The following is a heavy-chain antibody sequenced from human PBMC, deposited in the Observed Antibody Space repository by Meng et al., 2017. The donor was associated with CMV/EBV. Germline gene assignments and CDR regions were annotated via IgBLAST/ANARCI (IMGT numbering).Heavy chain of an antibody. CDR2: IYCSGGT. Sequence: SGGYCWSWVREHQGKGLEWIKCIYCSGGTYYSPSLRSRVTISVDTSKNQFSLKLSSVTAADTAVYYCARECRAEAFIAEAGPRYFDYWGQGTLVTVSS. V-gene: IGHV4-31*02. CDR1: SGGYC. J-gene: IGHJ4*02. CDR3: ARECRAEAFIAEAGPRYFDY. D-gene: IGHD6-13*01.